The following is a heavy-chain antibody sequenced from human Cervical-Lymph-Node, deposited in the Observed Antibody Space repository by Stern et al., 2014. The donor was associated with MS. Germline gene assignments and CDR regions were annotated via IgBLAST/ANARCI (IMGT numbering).Heavy chain of an antibody. CDR1: GYTFTSYG. J-gene: IGHJ2*01. Sequence: QVQLVQSGAEVKKPGASVKVSCKASGYTFTSYGISWVRQAPGQGLEWMGWISAYNGNTNYAQKLQGRVTMTTDTSTSTAYMELRSLRSDDTAVYYCARELEYYDSSGYYPYWYFDLWGRGTLVTVSS. D-gene: IGHD3-22*01. CDR2: ISAYNGNT. V-gene: IGHV1-18*01. CDR3: ARELEYYDSSGYYPYWYFDL.